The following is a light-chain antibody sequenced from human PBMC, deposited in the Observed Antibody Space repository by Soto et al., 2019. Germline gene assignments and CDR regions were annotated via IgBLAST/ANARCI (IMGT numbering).Light chain of an antibody. CDR3: CSYAGSSTLV. J-gene: IGLJ2*01. CDR1: SSDVGSYNL. CDR2: EVS. Sequence: QSVLTQPASVSGSPGQSITISCTGTSSDVGSYNLVSWYQQHPGKAPKLMIYEVSKRPSGVSNRFSGSKSGNTASLTISGLQAEDAADYYCCSYAGSSTLVFGGGTMLTVL. V-gene: IGLV2-23*02.